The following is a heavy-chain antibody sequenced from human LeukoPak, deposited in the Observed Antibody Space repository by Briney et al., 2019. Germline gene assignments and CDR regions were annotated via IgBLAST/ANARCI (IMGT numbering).Heavy chain of an antibody. V-gene: IGHV1-2*02. CDR3: ASGAQLLYYYGMDV. CDR1: GYTFTGYY. CDR2: IDPNSGGT. J-gene: IGHJ6*02. D-gene: IGHD1-26*01. Sequence: GASVKVSCKASGYTFTGYYIHWVRQAPGQGLEWMGWIDPNSGGTNYAQKFQGRATMTRDTSISTAYMELSRLTSDDTAVYYCASGAQLLYYYGMDVWGQGTTVTVSS.